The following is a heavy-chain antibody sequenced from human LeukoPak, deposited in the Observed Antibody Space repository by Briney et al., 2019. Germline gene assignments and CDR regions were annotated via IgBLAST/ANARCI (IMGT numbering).Heavy chain of an antibody. CDR1: GYTFTGYY. V-gene: IGHV1-2*02. CDR3: ARSVGDDLGYSSSWSWYYGMDV. Sequence: ASVKVSCKASGYTFTGYYMHWVRQAPGQGLEWMRWINPNSGGTNYAQKFQGRVTMTRDTSISTAYMELSRLRSDDTAVYYCARSVGDDLGYSSSWSWYYGMDVWGQGTTVTVSS. J-gene: IGHJ6*02. CDR2: INPNSGGT. D-gene: IGHD6-13*01.